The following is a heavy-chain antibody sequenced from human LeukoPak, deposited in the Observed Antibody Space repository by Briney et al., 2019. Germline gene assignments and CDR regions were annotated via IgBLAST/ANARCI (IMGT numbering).Heavy chain of an antibody. J-gene: IGHJ4*02. Sequence: GGSLRLSCAASGFTFSTYAMSWVRQAPGKGLQWVSRINDGGGGTSYADSVKGRFTISRDNSKNTLYLQMNSLRAEDTAVYYCAKDARAYYDILTGYYFRDYWGQGTLVTVSS. CDR3: AKDARAYYDILTGYYFRDY. CDR1: GFTFSTYA. V-gene: IGHV3-23*01. D-gene: IGHD3-9*01. CDR2: INDGGGGT.